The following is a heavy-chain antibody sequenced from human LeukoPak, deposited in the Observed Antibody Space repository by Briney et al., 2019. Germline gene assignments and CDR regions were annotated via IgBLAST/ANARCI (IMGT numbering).Heavy chain of an antibody. Sequence: PGGSLRLSCAASGFTFSSYSMNWVRQAPGKGLEWVSSISSSSSYIYYADPVKGRFTISRDNAKNSLYLQMNSLRAEDTAVYYCARANKIRYFDWAYFDYWGQGTLVTVSS. J-gene: IGHJ4*02. CDR1: GFTFSSYS. CDR3: ARANKIRYFDWAYFDY. V-gene: IGHV3-21*01. D-gene: IGHD3-9*01. CDR2: ISSSSSYI.